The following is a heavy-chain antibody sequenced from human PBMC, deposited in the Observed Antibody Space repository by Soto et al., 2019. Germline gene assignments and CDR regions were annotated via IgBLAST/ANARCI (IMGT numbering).Heavy chain of an antibody. CDR3: ATAAYYDILTGYNYYGMDV. CDR2: ISAYNGNT. J-gene: IGHJ6*02. D-gene: IGHD3-9*01. Sequence: ASVKVSCKASGYTFTSYGISWVRQAPGQGLEWMGWISAYNGNTNYAQKLQGRVTMTTDTSTSTAYMELRSLRSDDTAVYYCATAAYYDILTGYNYYGMDVWGQGTTVTV. V-gene: IGHV1-18*01. CDR1: GYTFTSYG.